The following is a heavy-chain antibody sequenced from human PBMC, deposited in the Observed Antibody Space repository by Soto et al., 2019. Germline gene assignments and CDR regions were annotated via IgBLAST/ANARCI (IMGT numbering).Heavy chain of an antibody. Sequence: GGSLRLSCAASGFTFNKFWMHWVRQAPGKGLVWVSRTNSDGSSTTYADSVKGRFTISRDNAKNTLYLQMNSLRAEDTAVYYCVKELAGCGGDCLFSWGQGTLVTVSS. CDR1: GFTFNKFW. J-gene: IGHJ4*02. V-gene: IGHV3-74*01. D-gene: IGHD2-21*02. CDR2: TNSDGSST. CDR3: VKELAGCGGDCLFS.